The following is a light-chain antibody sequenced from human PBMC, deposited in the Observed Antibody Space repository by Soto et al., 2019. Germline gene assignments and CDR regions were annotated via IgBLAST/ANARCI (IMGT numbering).Light chain of an antibody. Sequence: EIVMTQSPATLSVSPGERATLSCRASQSISINLAWYQQKPGQAPRLLIYGASARATDIPARFSGSGSGTEFTLTISSLQSEDFAIYYCQQYNKWITFGQGTRLEIK. CDR2: GAS. CDR1: QSISIN. J-gene: IGKJ5*01. V-gene: IGKV3-15*01. CDR3: QQYNKWIT.